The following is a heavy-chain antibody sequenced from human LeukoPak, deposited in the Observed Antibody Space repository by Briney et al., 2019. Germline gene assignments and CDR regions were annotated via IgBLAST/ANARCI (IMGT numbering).Heavy chain of an antibody. D-gene: IGHD2-21*02. Sequence: GGSLRLSCAASGFTLSSYTLIWVRQAPGKGLEWVSSISGSDSYIYYADSVKGRFTISRDNAKNSLYLQMNSLRAEDTAVYYCARDAYCGGDCYYDYWGQGTLVTVSS. CDR2: ISGSDSYI. J-gene: IGHJ4*02. CDR1: GFTLSSYT. V-gene: IGHV3-21*01. CDR3: ARDAYCGGDCYYDY.